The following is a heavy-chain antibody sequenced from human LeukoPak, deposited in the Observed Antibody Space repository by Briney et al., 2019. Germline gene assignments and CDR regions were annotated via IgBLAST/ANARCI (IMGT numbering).Heavy chain of an antibody. Sequence: PSETLSLTCTVSGGSISSHYWSWIRQPPGKGLEWIGYIYYSGSTNYNPSLKSRGTISVGTSKNQFSLKLSSVTAADTAVYYCASDYGDNYYYYYMDVWGKGTTVTVSS. CDR1: GGSISSHY. CDR2: IYYSGST. D-gene: IGHD4-17*01. V-gene: IGHV4-59*11. J-gene: IGHJ6*03. CDR3: ASDYGDNYYYYYMDV.